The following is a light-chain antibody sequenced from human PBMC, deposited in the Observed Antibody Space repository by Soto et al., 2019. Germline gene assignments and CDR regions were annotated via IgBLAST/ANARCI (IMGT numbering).Light chain of an antibody. CDR3: QQYGSSPYT. J-gene: IGKJ2*01. CDR2: GAS. Sequence: LTQSPGTLSLSPGERATLSCRASQSVSSSYLAWYQQKPGQAPRLLIYGASSRATGIPDRFSGSGSGTDFTLTISRLEPEDFAVYYCQQYGSSPYTFGQGTKLEIK. V-gene: IGKV3-20*01. CDR1: QSVSSSY.